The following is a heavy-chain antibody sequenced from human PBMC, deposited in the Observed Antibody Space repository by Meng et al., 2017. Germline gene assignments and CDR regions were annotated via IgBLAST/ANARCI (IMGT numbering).Heavy chain of an antibody. V-gene: IGHV4-34*01. J-gene: IGHJ4*02. CDR1: GGSFSGYY. Sequence: QVILRQWGAGLLKPSETLSLPCAVYGGSFSGYYWSWIRQPPGKGLEWIGEINHSGSTNYNPSLKSRVTISVDTSKNQFSLKLSSVTAADTAVYYCARRGIAARPFYYWGQGTLVTVSS. CDR2: INHSGST. CDR3: ARRGIAARPFYY. D-gene: IGHD6-6*01.